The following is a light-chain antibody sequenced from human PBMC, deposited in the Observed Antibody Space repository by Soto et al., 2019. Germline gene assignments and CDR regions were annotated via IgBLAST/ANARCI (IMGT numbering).Light chain of an antibody. J-gene: IGLJ1*01. Sequence: QSVLTQPRSVSGSPGQSVTVSCTGTSSDVGGYDYVSWYQHHPDKATKLMIYDVFKRPSGVPDRFSGSKSGNTASLTISGLQAEDEADYFCCSFAGNYTYVFGTGTKVTVL. V-gene: IGLV2-11*01. CDR1: SSDVGGYDY. CDR3: CSFAGNYTYV. CDR2: DVF.